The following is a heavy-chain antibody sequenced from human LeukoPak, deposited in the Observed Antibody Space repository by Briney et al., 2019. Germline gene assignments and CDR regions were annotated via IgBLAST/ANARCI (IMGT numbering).Heavy chain of an antibody. Sequence: SETLSLTCTVSGGSMRSYYWSWIRQPPGKGPEWIGYIYYSGSINYNPSLESRVTVSVDTSKNHFPLKLSSVTAADTAVYYCARNQLLSFDAFDIWGQGTMVTVSS. V-gene: IGHV4-59*08. J-gene: IGHJ3*02. CDR2: IYYSGSI. D-gene: IGHD2-2*01. CDR1: GGSMRSYY. CDR3: ARNQLLSFDAFDI.